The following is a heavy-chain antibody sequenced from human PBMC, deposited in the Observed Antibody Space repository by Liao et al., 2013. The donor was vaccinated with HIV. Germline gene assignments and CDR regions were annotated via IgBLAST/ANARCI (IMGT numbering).Heavy chain of an antibody. D-gene: IGHD3-16*01. J-gene: IGHJ2*01. CDR1: GGSISSGSYY. Sequence: QVQLQESGPGLVKPSETLSLTCTVSGGSISSGSYYWSWIRQPAGKGLEWIGRIYTSGSTNYNPSLKSRVTMSVDTSKNQFSLKLSSVTAADTAVYYCARVIATHPVGDQWYWHFDLWGLAPWSLSPQ. CDR2: IYTSGST. V-gene: IGHV4-61*02. CDR3: ARVIATHPVGDQWYWHFDL.